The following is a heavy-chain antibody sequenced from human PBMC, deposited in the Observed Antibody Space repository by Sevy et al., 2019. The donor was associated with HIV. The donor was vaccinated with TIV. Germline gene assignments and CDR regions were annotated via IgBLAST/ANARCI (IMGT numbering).Heavy chain of an antibody. CDR3: TRSTPNAY. Sequence: GGSLRLSCTASGFTFPDYALSWVRQAPGSGLEWLGFIRSRKYNGTTSYAASVRGRFTISRDDSKSVAYLQMNSLKTADTGIYFCTRSTPNAYWGRGIQVTVSS. D-gene: IGHD2-8*01. CDR1: GFTFPDYA. J-gene: IGHJ4*02. CDR2: IRSRKYNGTT. V-gene: IGHV3-49*04.